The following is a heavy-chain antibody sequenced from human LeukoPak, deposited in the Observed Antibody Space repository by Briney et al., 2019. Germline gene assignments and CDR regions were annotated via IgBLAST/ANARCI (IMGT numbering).Heavy chain of an antibody. J-gene: IGHJ5*02. CDR1: GFTVSSNT. Sequence: GGSLRLSCAASGFTVSSNTITWVRQAPGKGLEWVSVIYSGDSTYYADSVKGRFTISRDNSKNTLYLQMNSLRAEDTAVYYCARAGGVVTGRSPEYNWFDPWGQGTLVTVSS. CDR2: IYSGDST. CDR3: ARAGGVVTGRSPEYNWFDP. V-gene: IGHV3-53*01. D-gene: IGHD2-21*02.